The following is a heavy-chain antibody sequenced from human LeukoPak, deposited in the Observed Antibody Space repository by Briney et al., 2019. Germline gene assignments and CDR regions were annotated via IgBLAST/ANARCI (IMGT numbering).Heavy chain of an antibody. J-gene: IGHJ2*01. CDR1: GGSFSGYY. CDR3: ARDRNYYDSSGYLNWYFDL. D-gene: IGHD3-22*01. Sequence: PSETLSLTCAVYGGSFSGYYWSWIRQPPGKGLEWIGEINHSGSTNYNPSLKSRVTISLDTSKNQFSLKLSSVTAADTAVYYCARDRNYYDSSGYLNWYFDLWGRGTLVTVSS. V-gene: IGHV4-34*01. CDR2: INHSGST.